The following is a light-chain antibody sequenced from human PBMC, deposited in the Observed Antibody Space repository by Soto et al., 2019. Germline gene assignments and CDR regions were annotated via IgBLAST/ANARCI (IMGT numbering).Light chain of an antibody. J-gene: IGLJ1*01. CDR2: DVN. Sequence: QSVLTQPASVSGSPGQSITFSCTGTSSDVGGYDYVSWYQQHPGNATKLMIYDVNNRPSGVSNRFSGSKSGNTASLTISGLQAEDEADYYCSSYTSSSTLVYVFGTGTKVTVL. CDR1: SSDVGGYDY. CDR3: SSYTSSSTLVYV. V-gene: IGLV2-14*03.